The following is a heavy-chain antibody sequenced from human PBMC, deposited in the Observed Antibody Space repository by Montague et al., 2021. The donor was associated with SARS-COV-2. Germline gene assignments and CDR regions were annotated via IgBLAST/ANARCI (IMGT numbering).Heavy chain of an antibody. CDR1: GGSISSSSYY. CDR3: ARDLDSFYGMDV. Sequence: SETLSLTCTVSGGSISSSSYYWGWIRRPPGKGLEWIGSIYYSGSTYYXPSLKSRVTISVDTSKNQFSLKLSSVTAADTAVYYCARDLDSFYGMDVWGQGTTVTVSS. CDR2: IYYSGST. V-gene: IGHV4-39*07. J-gene: IGHJ6*02.